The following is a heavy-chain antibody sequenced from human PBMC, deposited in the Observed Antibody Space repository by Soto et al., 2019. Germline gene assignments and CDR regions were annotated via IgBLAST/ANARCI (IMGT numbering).Heavy chain of an antibody. J-gene: IGHJ4*02. CDR2: MNPNSGNT. Sequence: GASVKVSCKASGYSFTNFDINWVRQATGQGLEWMGWMNPNSGNTGYAQRFQGRVTMTRNTSISTAYMELSSLRSEDTAVYYCARSTNDYGDRHWGKGTLVTVSS. CDR1: GYSFTNFD. CDR3: ARSTNDYGDRH. D-gene: IGHD4-17*01. V-gene: IGHV1-8*01.